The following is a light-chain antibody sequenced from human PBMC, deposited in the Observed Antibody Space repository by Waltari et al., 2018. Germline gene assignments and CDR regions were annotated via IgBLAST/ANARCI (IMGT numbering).Light chain of an antibody. CDR3: GTWDSSLSAVV. V-gene: IGLV1-51*01. Sequence: QSVLTQPPSVSAAPGQKVTISCPGSSPHIGNNAVSWYQQLPGTAPKLLIYDNNKRPSGIPDRFSGSKSGTSATLGITGLQTGDEADYYCGTWDSSLSAVVFGGGTKLTVL. CDR1: SPHIGNNA. CDR2: DNN. J-gene: IGLJ2*01.